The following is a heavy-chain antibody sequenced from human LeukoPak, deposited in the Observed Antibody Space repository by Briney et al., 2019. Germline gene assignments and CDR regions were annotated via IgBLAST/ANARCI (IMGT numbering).Heavy chain of an antibody. V-gene: IGHV1-18*01. CDR2: ISAYNGNT. J-gene: IGHJ6*02. CDR3: ARDQYICSGGSCYLHYYYYYGMDV. CDR1: GYTFTSYG. D-gene: IGHD2-15*01. Sequence: ASVKVSCKASGYTFTSYGISWVRQAPGQGLEWMGWISAYNGNTNYAQKLQGRGTMTTDTSTSTAYMELRSLRSDDTAVHYCARDQYICSGGSCYLHYYYYYGMDVWGQGTTVTVSS.